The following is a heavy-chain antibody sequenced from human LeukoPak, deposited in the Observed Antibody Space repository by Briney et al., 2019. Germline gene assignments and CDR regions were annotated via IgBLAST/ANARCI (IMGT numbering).Heavy chain of an antibody. CDR1: GGSISSSSYY. V-gene: IGHV4-39*01. Sequence: PSETLSLTCTVSGGSISSSSYYWGWIRQPPGKGLEWIGSIYYSGSTYYNPSLKSRVTISVDTSKNQFSLKLSSVTAADTAVYYCARRIGFITMVRGVTAEYFQHWGQGTLVTVSS. D-gene: IGHD3-10*01. CDR2: IYYSGST. CDR3: ARRIGFITMVRGVTAEYFQH. J-gene: IGHJ1*01.